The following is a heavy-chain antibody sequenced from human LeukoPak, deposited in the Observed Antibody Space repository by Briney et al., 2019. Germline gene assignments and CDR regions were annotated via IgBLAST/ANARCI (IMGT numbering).Heavy chain of an antibody. J-gene: IGHJ4*02. V-gene: IGHV3-21*01. D-gene: IGHD3-10*01. CDR3: ARAGPTMVRGVGYDY. Sequence: GGSLRLSCAASGFTFSSYSMNWVRQAPGKGLEWVSSISSSSRYIYYADSVKGRFTISRDNAKNSLYLQMNSLRAEDTAVYYCARAGPTMVRGVGYDYWGQGTLVTVSS. CDR2: ISSSSRYI. CDR1: GFTFSSYS.